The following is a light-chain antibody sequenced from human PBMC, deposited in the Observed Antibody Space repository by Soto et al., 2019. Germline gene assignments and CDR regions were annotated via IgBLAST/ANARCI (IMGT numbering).Light chain of an antibody. CDR1: QNIISY. CDR2: AGP. CDR3: QHSYSTPMT. V-gene: IGKV1-39*01. J-gene: IGKJ5*01. Sequence: DSKMTQSESSLSASVGERVTIKCRASQNIISYLNWYQQKPGKAPKLLIYAGPRLQSGVPSRFSGGGSGTEFTLTITSLQPEDFATYYCQHSYSTPMTFGQGTRLEIK.